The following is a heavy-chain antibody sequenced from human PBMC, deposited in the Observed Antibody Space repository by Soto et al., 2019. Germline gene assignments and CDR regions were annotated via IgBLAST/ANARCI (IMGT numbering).Heavy chain of an antibody. V-gene: IGHV3-30-3*01. J-gene: IGHJ4*02. Sequence: LRLSCAASGFTFSSYAMHWVRQAPGKGLEWVAVISYDGSNKYYADSVKGRFTISRDNSKNTLYLQMNSLRAEDTAVYYCARGPHAIEMATIKLDYWGQGTLVTVSS. CDR1: GFTFSSYA. CDR3: ARGPHAIEMATIKLDY. D-gene: IGHD5-12*01. CDR2: ISYDGSNK.